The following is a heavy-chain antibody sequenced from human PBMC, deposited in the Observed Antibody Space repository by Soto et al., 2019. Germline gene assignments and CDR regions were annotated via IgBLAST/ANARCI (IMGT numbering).Heavy chain of an antibody. CDR2: INSDGSST. V-gene: IGHV3-74*01. CDR1: GFTFSSYW. CDR3: ARAKNYYYGMDV. Sequence: PGGSLRLSCAASGFTFSSYWMHWVRQAPGKVLVWVSRINSDGSSTSYADSVKGRFTISRDNAKNTLYLQMNSLRAEDTAVYYCARAKNYYYGMDVWGQGTTVTVSS. J-gene: IGHJ6*02.